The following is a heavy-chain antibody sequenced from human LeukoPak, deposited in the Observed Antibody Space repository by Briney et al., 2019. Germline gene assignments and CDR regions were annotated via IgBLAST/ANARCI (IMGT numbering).Heavy chain of an antibody. CDR2: IRYDGSNK. CDR1: GFTFSSYG. D-gene: IGHD2-21*02. V-gene: IGHV3-30*02. J-gene: IGHJ6*03. CDR3: AKDNRPLTAYYYMDV. Sequence: GGSLRLSCAASGFTFSSYGMHWVRQAPGKGLEWVAFIRYDGSNKYYADSVKGRFTISRDNSKNTLYLKMNSLRAEDTAVYYCAKDNRPLTAYYYMDVWGKGTTVTVSS.